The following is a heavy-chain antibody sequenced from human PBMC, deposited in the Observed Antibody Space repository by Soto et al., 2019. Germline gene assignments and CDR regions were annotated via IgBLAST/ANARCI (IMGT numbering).Heavy chain of an antibody. V-gene: IGHV2-5*02. CDR3: IQSRCGGDCLQSYASHYYYGMDV. CDR1: GFSLSTSGVG. J-gene: IGHJ6*02. CDR2: IYWDDDK. Sequence: SGPTLVNPTQTLTLTCTFSGFSLSTSGVGVGWIRQPPGKALEWLALIYWDDDKRYSPSLRSRLTINKDTSKNQVVLTMTNMEPVDTATYYCIQSRCGGDCLQSYASHYYYGMDVWGQGTTDTVS. D-gene: IGHD2-21*02.